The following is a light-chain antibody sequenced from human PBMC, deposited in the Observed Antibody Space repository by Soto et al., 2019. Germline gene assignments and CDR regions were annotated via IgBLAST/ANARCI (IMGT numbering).Light chain of an antibody. Sequence: QSVLTQPPSASGSLGQSVTIPCTGTSSDVGDYNYVSWYQQHPGKVPKLMIYEVSKRPSGVPDRFSGSKSGNTASLTVSGLQAEDEADYYCSSFAGSPVVFGGGTKLTVL. CDR1: SSDVGDYNY. V-gene: IGLV2-8*01. CDR3: SSFAGSPVV. CDR2: EVS. J-gene: IGLJ2*01.